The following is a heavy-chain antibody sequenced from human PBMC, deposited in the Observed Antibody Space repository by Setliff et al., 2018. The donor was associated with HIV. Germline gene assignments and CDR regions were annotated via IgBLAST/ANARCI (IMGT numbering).Heavy chain of an antibody. CDR3: ARNTFGSDSERLDS. Sequence: SETLSLTCTVSGGSISSYYWSWIRQPPGKGLEWIGYIYYSGSTYYNPSLKSRVTISVDTSKNQFSLKLSSVTAADTAVYYCARNTFGSDSERLDSWGQGTLVTVSS. J-gene: IGHJ4*02. CDR1: GGSISSYY. V-gene: IGHV4-59*12. CDR2: IYYSGST. D-gene: IGHD3-3*01.